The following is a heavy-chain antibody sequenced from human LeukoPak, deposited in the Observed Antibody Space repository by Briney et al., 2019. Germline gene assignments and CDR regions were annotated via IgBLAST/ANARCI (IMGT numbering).Heavy chain of an antibody. CDR2: IYYSGST. CDR1: CAPISGYY. Sequence: SETLSLTCSVSCAPISGYYWSWIRQPPGKGLEWLGRIYYSGSTTYNPSLKSRVTISVDTSKNQFSLKLSSVTAADTAVYYCSRCLSRCNNGIDIWGQGTMVTVSS. V-gene: IGHV4-59*01. J-gene: IGHJ3*02. D-gene: IGHD2-8*01. CDR3: SRCLSRCNNGIDI.